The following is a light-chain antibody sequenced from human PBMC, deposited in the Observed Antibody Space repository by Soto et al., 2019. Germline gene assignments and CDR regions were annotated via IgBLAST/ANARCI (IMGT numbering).Light chain of an antibody. Sequence: DIVMTQSPDSLAVSLGDRATINCKSSQSVLYNSNNKNYLAWYQQKVGQPPRLLIYWASTRESGVPDRFSGSGSGTDFTLTISSLQAEDVALYYCQQYYSSPLTFGGGTRVEIK. J-gene: IGKJ4*01. CDR3: QQYYSSPLT. CDR1: QSVLYNSNNKNY. CDR2: WAS. V-gene: IGKV4-1*01.